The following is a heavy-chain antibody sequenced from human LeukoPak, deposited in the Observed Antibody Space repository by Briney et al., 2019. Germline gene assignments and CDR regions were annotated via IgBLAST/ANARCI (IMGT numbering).Heavy chain of an antibody. CDR1: GFTFSKYA. J-gene: IGHJ4*02. Sequence: GGSLRLSCAASGFTFSKYAMSWVRQPPGKGLEWVSAISPSDGNTFYADSVKGRFTISRENSKNTLSLQMNSLRAEDTALYYCAKDSSVPYGITEWGQGTLVTVSS. D-gene: IGHD4-17*01. CDR3: AKDSSVPYGITE. CDR2: ISPSDGNT. V-gene: IGHV3-23*01.